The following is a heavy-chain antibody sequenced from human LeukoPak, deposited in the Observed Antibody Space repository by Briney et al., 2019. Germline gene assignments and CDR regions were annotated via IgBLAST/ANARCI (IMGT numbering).Heavy chain of an antibody. CDR3: ARDRMLWFGELEGFDY. CDR2: INAGNGNT. CDR1: GYTFTSYA. J-gene: IGHJ4*02. D-gene: IGHD3-10*01. Sequence: ASVKVSCKASGYTFTSYAMHWVRQAPGHRLEWMGWINAGNGNTKYSQKFQGRVTITRDTSASTAYMELSSLRSEDTAVYYCARDRMLWFGELEGFDYWGQGTLVTVSS. V-gene: IGHV1-3*01.